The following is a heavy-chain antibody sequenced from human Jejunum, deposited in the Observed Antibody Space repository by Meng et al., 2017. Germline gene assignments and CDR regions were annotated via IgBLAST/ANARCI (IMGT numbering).Heavy chain of an antibody. CDR1: GFTFSSSE. CDR2: ISSVGTTT. Sequence: SLKISCGASGFTFSSSEMNWVRQAPGKGLEWVSYISSVGTTTYYADSVKGRFTISRDNARNSLYLQMNSLRVEDTAVYYCGKTLSSQGLVLVWGQGTTVTVSS. D-gene: IGHD6-19*01. CDR3: GKTLSSQGLVLV. V-gene: IGHV3-48*03. J-gene: IGHJ6*02.